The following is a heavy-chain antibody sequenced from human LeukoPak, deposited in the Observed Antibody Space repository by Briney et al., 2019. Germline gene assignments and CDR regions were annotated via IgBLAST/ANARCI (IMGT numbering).Heavy chain of an antibody. Sequence: GGSLRLSCAASGFTFSDYYMSWIRQAPGKGLEWVSYISSSSSYTNYADSVKGRFTISRDNAKNSLYLQMNSLRAEDTAAYYCAKVDAMIVVVITTYGAFDIWGQGTMVTVSS. CDR3: AKVDAMIVVVITTYGAFDI. D-gene: IGHD3-22*01. CDR2: ISSSSSYT. J-gene: IGHJ3*02. V-gene: IGHV3-11*06. CDR1: GFTFSDYY.